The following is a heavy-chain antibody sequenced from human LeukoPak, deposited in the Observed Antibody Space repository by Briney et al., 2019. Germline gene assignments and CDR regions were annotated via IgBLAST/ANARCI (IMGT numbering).Heavy chain of an antibody. CDR3: ARGGQRWLQFPYDY. CDR2: LTPRGDIT. CDR1: GHTFTNYH. V-gene: IGHV1-46*01. J-gene: IGHJ4*02. Sequence: ASVEVSCKASGHTFTNYHIHWVRQAPGQGLEWMGILTPRGDITNYAQKVQGRVTMTRDTCTSTIYMELSSLRSEDTAVYYCARGGQRWLQFPYDYWGQGTVATVSS. D-gene: IGHD5-24*01.